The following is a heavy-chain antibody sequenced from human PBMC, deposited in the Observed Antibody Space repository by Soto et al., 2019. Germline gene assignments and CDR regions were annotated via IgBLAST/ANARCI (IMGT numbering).Heavy chain of an antibody. CDR2: IYHSGST. Sequence: SETLSITCTVSGGSMSSGGYFWSWIRQPPGKGLEWIGYIYHSGSTYYNPSLKSRVTISVDRSKNQFSLKLSSVTAADTAVYYCARRIPASGAFDIWGQGTMVTVSS. CDR1: GGSMSSGGYF. V-gene: IGHV4-30-2*01. J-gene: IGHJ3*02. CDR3: ARRIPASGAFDI. D-gene: IGHD1-26*01.